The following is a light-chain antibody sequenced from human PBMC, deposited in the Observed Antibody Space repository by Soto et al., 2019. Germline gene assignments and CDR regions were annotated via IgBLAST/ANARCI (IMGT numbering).Light chain of an antibody. CDR3: SSHTRSITYD. CDR1: SSDVGAYNY. CDR2: EVN. V-gene: IGLV2-14*01. J-gene: IGLJ1*01. Sequence: QSVLSQPASVSGSRGQSITISCTGTSSDVGAYNYVSWYQQHPVKAPKLFIYEVNNRPSGVSNRFSGSKSGNTASLTISGLQAADEADYYCSSHTRSITYDSAPGTMGTV.